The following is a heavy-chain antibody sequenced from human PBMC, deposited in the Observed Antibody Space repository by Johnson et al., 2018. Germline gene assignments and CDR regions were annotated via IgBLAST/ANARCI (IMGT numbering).Heavy chain of an antibody. J-gene: IGHJ4*02. Sequence: VQLVESGGGVVQPGRSLRLSCAASGFTFSSYGMHGVRQAPGKGLEWVAGIWFDARNEHYADSVRGRFTISRDNSKNTAYLQMNSLGGEDTAVYYCARDECPSPSCFVYWGQGTLLTVSS. V-gene: IGHV3-33*01. CDR2: IWFDARNE. CDR1: GFTFSSYG. CDR3: ARDECPSPSCFVY.